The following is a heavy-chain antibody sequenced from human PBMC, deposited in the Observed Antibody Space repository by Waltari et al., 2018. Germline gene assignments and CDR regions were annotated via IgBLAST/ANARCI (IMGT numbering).Heavy chain of an antibody. D-gene: IGHD2-15*01. Sequence: QVRLQQWGAGLLQPSETLSLTCAVYGGSFSGYYWGWIRQPPGKGLEWIGEVNQGGNTNYNPSLRGRIAMSVDTSKNQFSLILKSLTAADTAVYYCVRLEDCSGPGGNCYSGDSFALDVWGQGTTVTVSS. J-gene: IGHJ6*02. CDR1: GGSFSGYY. CDR2: VNQGGNT. CDR3: VRLEDCSGPGGNCYSGDSFALDV. V-gene: IGHV4-34*02.